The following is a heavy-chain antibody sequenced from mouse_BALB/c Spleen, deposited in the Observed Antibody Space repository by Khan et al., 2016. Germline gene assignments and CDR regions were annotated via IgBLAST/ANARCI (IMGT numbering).Heavy chain of an antibody. CDR2: ITYAGSN. J-gene: IGHJ4*01. CDR1: GYSITSGYY. Sequence: EVQLQESGPGLVKPSQSLSLTCSVTGYSITSGYYWYWIRQFPGNNLEWMGYITYAGSNNYNPSLKNRFSIARDTSKNQFILKLKSMTTENTAKYDCARLRRVNAMDYWGQGTSVTVSS. V-gene: IGHV3-6*02. CDR3: ARLRRVNAMDY. D-gene: IGHD2-12*01.